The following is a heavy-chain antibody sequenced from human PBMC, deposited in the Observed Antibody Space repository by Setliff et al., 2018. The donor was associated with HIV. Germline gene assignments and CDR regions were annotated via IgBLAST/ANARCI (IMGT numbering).Heavy chain of an antibody. V-gene: IGHV4-61*02. CDR1: GGSISSGSYY. J-gene: IGHJ6*02. D-gene: IGHD5-12*01. Sequence: SETLSLTCTVSGGSISSGSYYWSWIRQPAGKGLEWIGRIYTSGSTNYNPSLKSRVTISVDTSKNQFSLKVRYVTAADTAIYYCAREIWGQVAHVPYGMDVWGQGTTVTVSS. CDR2: IYTSGST. CDR3: AREIWGQVAHVPYGMDV.